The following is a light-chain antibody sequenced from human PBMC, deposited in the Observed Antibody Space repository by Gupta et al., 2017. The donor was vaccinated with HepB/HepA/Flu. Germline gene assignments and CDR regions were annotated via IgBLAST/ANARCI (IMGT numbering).Light chain of an antibody. J-gene: IGLJ2*01. CDR3: QAWDTNTASV. CDR2: QDT. Sequence: SYALTQPPSVSVSPGQTASITCSGDKLGDKYVCWYQQKPGQSPVLVIYQDTKRPSGIPERFSGSNSGNTATLTISGTQAVDEADYYCQAWDTNTASVFGGGTELTVL. V-gene: IGLV3-1*01. CDR1: KLGDKY.